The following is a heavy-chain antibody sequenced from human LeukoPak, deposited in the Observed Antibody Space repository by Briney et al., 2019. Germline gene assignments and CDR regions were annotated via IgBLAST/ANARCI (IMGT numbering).Heavy chain of an antibody. J-gene: IGHJ3*01. D-gene: IGHD3-16*01. CDR2: ISAYNTYT. V-gene: IGHV1-18*01. CDR3: ARVRLVWGMETFDL. CDR1: GYTFTSYG. Sequence: GASVKVSCKASGYTFTSYGISWVRQAPGQGLEWMGWISAYNTYTTYAQKFQDRVTMTKDTSTSTAYMEMRSLRSDDTAIYYCARVRLVWGMETFDLWGQGTMVIVSS.